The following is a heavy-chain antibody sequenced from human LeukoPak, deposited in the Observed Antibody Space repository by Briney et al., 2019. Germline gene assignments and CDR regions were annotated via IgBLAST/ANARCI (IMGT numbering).Heavy chain of an antibody. CDR1: GGSVSSGGYY. Sequence: SQTLSLTCTVSGGSVSSGGYYWSWIRQQPGKGLEWIGYIYYSGNTYYNPSLKSRVTISVDTSKNQFSLKLSSVTAADTAVYYGARVIAAAGTDYWGQGTLVTVSS. D-gene: IGHD6-13*01. CDR3: ARVIAAAGTDY. V-gene: IGHV4-31*03. J-gene: IGHJ4*02. CDR2: IYYSGNT.